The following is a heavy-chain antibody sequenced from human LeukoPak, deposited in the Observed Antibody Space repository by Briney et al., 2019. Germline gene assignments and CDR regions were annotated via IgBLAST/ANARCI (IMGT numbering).Heavy chain of an antibody. Sequence: GGSLRLSCAASGFTFSSYGMHWVRQAPGKGLEWVAFIRYDGSNKYYADSVKGRFTISRDNSKNTLYLQMNSLRAEDTAVYYYAKDLLHIAAAGTLDVNALDYWGQGTLVTVSS. V-gene: IGHV3-30*02. CDR1: GFTFSSYG. D-gene: IGHD6-13*01. CDR2: IRYDGSNK. CDR3: AKDLLHIAAAGTLDVNALDY. J-gene: IGHJ4*02.